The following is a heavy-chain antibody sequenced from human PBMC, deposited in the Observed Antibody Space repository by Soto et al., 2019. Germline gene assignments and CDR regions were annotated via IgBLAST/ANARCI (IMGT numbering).Heavy chain of an antibody. V-gene: IGHV3-30*04. CDR3: AREMIPMIMGGMSAMDV. D-gene: IGHD3-22*01. CDR2: ISFDGTNK. CDR1: KFTFASYV. J-gene: IGHJ6*02. Sequence: QVQLVESGGGVVQPERSQRLSCTASKFTFASYVMHWVRQPPGEGLEWVALISFDGTNKYYADSVKGRFTISRDNSKNTMYLQMNSLRPEDTAVSYCAREMIPMIMGGMSAMDVWGQGTTVTVS.